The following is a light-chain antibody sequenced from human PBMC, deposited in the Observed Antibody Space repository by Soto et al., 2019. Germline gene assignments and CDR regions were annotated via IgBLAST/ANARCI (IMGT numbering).Light chain of an antibody. CDR1: QSVSSSY. CDR3: QQYGSSSLT. V-gene: IGKV3-20*01. CDR2: GAS. Sequence: EIVLTQSPGTLSLSPGERATLSCRASQSVSSSYLAWYQQKPGQAPRLLLYGASSRATGIPDRFSGSGSGIDFTLTSSRLEPEDFGVYYCQQYGSSSLTFGGGTKVEIK. J-gene: IGKJ4*01.